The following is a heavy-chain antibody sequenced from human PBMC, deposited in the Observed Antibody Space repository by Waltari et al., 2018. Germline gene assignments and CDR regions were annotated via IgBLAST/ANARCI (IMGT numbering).Heavy chain of an antibody. V-gene: IGHV4-31*03. Sequence: QVQLQESGPGLVKPSQTLSLTCTVSGGSISSGGYYWSWLRQHPGKGLEWIGYIYYSGSTYYNPSLKSRVTISVDTSKNQFSLKLSSVTAADTAVYYCARVLKDILTGFTWFDPWGQGTLVTVSS. CDR1: GGSISSGGYY. D-gene: IGHD3-9*01. CDR2: IYYSGST. CDR3: ARVLKDILTGFTWFDP. J-gene: IGHJ5*02.